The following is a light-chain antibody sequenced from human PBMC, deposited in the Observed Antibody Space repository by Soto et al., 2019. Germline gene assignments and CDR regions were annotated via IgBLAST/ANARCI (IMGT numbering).Light chain of an antibody. CDR1: SSDVGGYNY. J-gene: IGLJ2*01. V-gene: IGLV2-11*01. CDR3: CSYAGSYTLVV. Sequence: QSALTQPRSVSGSPGQSVTISCTGTSSDVGGYNYVSWYQQHPGKAPKLMIYDVSKRPSGVPDRFSGSKSGNTASLTIPGLQAEDEADYYCCSYAGSYTLVVFGGGTQLTVL. CDR2: DVS.